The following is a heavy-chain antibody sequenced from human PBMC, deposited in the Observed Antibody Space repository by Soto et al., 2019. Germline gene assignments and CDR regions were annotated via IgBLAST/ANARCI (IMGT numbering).Heavy chain of an antibody. CDR1: GFPFSNYA. CDR3: AKVQFFDWSTLPQPHIDY. V-gene: IGHV3-23*01. CDR2: ISGSGGST. Sequence: GGSLRLSCVASGFPFSNYAMTWVRQAPGKGLEWVSAISGSGGSTYYADSVKGRFTISRDNSKNTLYLQMNSLRAEDTAVYYCAKVQFFDWSTLPQPHIDYWGQGPLVTSPQ. D-gene: IGHD3-9*01. J-gene: IGHJ4*02.